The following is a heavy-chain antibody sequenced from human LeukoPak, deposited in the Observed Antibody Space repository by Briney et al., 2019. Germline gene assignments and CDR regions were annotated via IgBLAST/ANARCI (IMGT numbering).Heavy chain of an antibody. D-gene: IGHD3-10*01. V-gene: IGHV4-30-2*01. CDR2: IYHSGRT. CDR3: ARRDHSGALDI. Sequence: PSQTLSLTCPVSDAAISSGADYWSWIRQPPGKGLEWIGYIYHSGRTYYNPSLKSRVTISVDRSKNQFSLKVTSVTAADTAVYYCARRDHSGALDIWGQGTMITVSS. CDR1: DAAISSGADY. J-gene: IGHJ3*02.